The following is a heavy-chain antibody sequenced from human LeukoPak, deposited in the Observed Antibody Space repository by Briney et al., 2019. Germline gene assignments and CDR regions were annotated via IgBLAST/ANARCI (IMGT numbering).Heavy chain of an antibody. CDR3: ARADDFWSGYPIPPFDY. CDR1: GYTFTGYY. Sequence: ASVKVSCKASGYTFTGYYMHWVRQAPGQGLEWMGWINPNSGGTNYAQKFQGRVTMTRDTSISTAYMELSRLRSDDTAVYYCARADDFWSGYPIPPFDYWGQGTLVTVSS. CDR2: INPNSGGT. V-gene: IGHV1-2*02. J-gene: IGHJ4*02. D-gene: IGHD3-3*01.